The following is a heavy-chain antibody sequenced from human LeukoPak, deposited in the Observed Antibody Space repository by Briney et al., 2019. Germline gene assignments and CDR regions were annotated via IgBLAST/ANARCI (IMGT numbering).Heavy chain of an antibody. D-gene: IGHD3-22*01. Sequence: SETLSLTCTVSGASITSNSWYWIRQSAGRGLEWIGRVFPTGGADYNPSLTGRVIMSMDTSKSQFSLKLSSVTAADTAMFYCARLHRHYYDRIRYYLLDGFDIWGQGTMVTISS. CDR3: ARLHRHYYDRIRYYLLDGFDI. CDR1: GASITSNS. CDR2: VFPTGGA. V-gene: IGHV4-4*07. J-gene: IGHJ3*02.